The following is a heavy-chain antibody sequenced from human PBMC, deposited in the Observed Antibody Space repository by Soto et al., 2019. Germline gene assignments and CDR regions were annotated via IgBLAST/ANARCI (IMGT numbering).Heavy chain of an antibody. CDR2: IIPIFGTA. D-gene: IGHD2-2*03. V-gene: IGHV1-69*13. CDR1: GGTFSSYA. Sequence: GASVKVSCKASGGTFSSYAISWVRQAPGQGLEWMGGIIPIFGTANYAQKFQGRVTITADESTSTAYMELSSLRSEDTAVYYCARAPGYCIITSYCVPLDYWGQGTLVTVSS. J-gene: IGHJ4*02. CDR3: ARAPGYCIITSYCVPLDY.